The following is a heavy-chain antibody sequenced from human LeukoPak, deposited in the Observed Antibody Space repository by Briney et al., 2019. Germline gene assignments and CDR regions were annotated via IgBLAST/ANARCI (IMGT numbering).Heavy chain of an antibody. V-gene: IGHV4-59*08. CDR3: ARKSPAGYFNFDY. J-gene: IGHJ4*02. Sequence: PSETLSLTCTVSGGSISSYYWSWIRQPPGKGLEWIGYIYHSGSSNYNPSLKSRVTISVDTSKNQFSLNLRSVTAADTAVYYCARKSPAGYFNFDYWGQGTLVAVSS. D-gene: IGHD2/OR15-2a*01. CDR1: GGSISSYY. CDR2: IYHSGSS.